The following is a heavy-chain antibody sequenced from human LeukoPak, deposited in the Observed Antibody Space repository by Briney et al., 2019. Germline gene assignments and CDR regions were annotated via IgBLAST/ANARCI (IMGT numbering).Heavy chain of an antibody. V-gene: IGHV1-2*06. J-gene: IGHJ4*02. Sequence: ASVKVSCNASGYTFTGYYMHWVRQAPGQGLEWMGRINPNSGGTNYAQKFQGRVTMTRDTSISTAYMELSRLRSDDTAVYYCARESYYDSSSDYWGQGTLVTVSS. CDR2: INPNSGGT. CDR1: GYTFTGYY. D-gene: IGHD3-22*01. CDR3: ARESYYDSSSDY.